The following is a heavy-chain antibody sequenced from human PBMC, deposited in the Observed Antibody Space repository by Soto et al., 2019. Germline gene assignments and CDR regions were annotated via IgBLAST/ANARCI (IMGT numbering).Heavy chain of an antibody. CDR1: GDSISSYY. CDR2: LYYGRSA. J-gene: IGHJ4*02. V-gene: IGHV4-59*01. Sequence: QVQLQESGPGLVKPSETLSLTCAVSGDSISSYYCMWIRQPPGKGLESIGYLYYGRSANYNPSLKSRVTLAVDSSTNQCSLTLSSMTAAETAVYYCALRSMAVVPEYWGQGTLVTVSS. D-gene: IGHD3-22*01. CDR3: ALRSMAVVPEY.